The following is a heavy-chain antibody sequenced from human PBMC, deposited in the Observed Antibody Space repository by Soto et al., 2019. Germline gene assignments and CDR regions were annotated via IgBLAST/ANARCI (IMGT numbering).Heavy chain of an antibody. Sequence: GGSLRLSCAASGFTFSSYAMSWVRQAPGKGLEWVSAISGSGGSTYYADSVKGRFTISRDNSKNTLYLQMNSLRAEDTAVYDCAKDGSPQWLAYYFDYWGQGTLVTVSS. CDR2: ISGSGGST. J-gene: IGHJ4*02. D-gene: IGHD6-19*01. CDR1: GFTFSSYA. CDR3: AKDGSPQWLAYYFDY. V-gene: IGHV3-23*01.